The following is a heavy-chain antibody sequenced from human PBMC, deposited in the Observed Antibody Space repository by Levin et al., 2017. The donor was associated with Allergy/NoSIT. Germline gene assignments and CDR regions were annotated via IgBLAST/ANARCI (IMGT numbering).Heavy chain of an antibody. CDR2: INPSGGST. J-gene: IGHJ4*02. CDR1: GYTFTSYY. CDR3: ARLCAPSGGSGYSDY. V-gene: IGHV1-46*01. Sequence: ASVKVSCKASGYTFTSYYMHWVRQAPGQGLEWMGIINPSGGSTSYAQKFQGRVTMTRDTSTSTVYMELSSLRSEDTAVYYCARLCAPSGGSGYSDYWGQGTLVTVSS. D-gene: IGHD2-15*01.